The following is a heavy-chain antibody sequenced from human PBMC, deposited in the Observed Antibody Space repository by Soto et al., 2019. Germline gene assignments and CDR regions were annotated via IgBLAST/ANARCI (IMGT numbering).Heavy chain of an antibody. CDR2: IYYSGSA. Sequence: SETLLVTYTVSAGSLSTGAYYLGRIRQPPGRGLEWMANIYYSGSAYYNPSLKSRVSTSVDTSKNQFSLKLRSVTAADTAVYYCARQGSRAFDIWGQGTMIT. CDR1: AGSLSTGAYY. V-gene: IGHV4-39*01. J-gene: IGHJ3*02. D-gene: IGHD2-15*01. CDR3: ARQGSRAFDI.